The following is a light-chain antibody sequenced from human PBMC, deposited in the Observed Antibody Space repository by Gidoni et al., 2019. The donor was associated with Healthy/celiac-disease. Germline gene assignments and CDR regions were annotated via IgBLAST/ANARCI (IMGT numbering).Light chain of an antibody. Sequence: DIQMNQSPSSLSASVGDRVTLTCRASQSISSYLHWYQQKPGKAPTLLIYAAFSLQSGLPSRFSGSGSGTDFTLTISILQPEDFATYYCQLSYSTPPLTFXGXTKVEIK. V-gene: IGKV1-39*01. CDR3: QLSYSTPPLT. CDR2: AAF. J-gene: IGKJ4*01. CDR1: QSISSY.